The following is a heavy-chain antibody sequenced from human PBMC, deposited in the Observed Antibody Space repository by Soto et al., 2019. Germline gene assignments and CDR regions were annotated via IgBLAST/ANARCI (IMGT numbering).Heavy chain of an antibody. CDR3: AKSGVVYGLDV. V-gene: IGHV4-4*02. Sequence: QVQLQESGPGLVKPSGTLSLTCAVSGGSISSRDWWSWVRQPPGKGLEWIGEIYHSGDTNYNPSLKSRVTMSVDKSKNQFTLKLSSVTAADTAVYYCAKSGVVYGLDVWGQGTTVIVSS. CDR2: IYHSGDT. J-gene: IGHJ6*02. D-gene: IGHD3-3*01. CDR1: GGSISSRDW.